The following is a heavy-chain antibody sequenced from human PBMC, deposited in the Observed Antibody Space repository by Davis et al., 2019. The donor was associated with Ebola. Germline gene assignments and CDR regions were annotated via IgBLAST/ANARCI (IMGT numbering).Heavy chain of an antibody. J-gene: IGHJ5*02. CDR2: IIPIFGTA. CDR1: GGTFSSYA. D-gene: IGHD6-19*01. Sequence: SVKVSCKASGGTFSSYAISWVRQAPGQGLEWMGGIIPIFGTANYAQKFQGRVTMTRDTSTSTVYMELSSLRSEDTAVYYCARDVGGQWLDYNWFDPWGQGTLVTVSS. V-gene: IGHV1-69*05. CDR3: ARDVGGQWLDYNWFDP.